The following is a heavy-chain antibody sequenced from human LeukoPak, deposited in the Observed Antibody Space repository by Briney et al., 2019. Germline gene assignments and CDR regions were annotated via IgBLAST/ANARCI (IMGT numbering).Heavy chain of an antibody. D-gene: IGHD3-9*01. CDR1: GGAFSNYA. CDR2: VNPKSGGT. CDR3: ARSPDILTGEKFDY. V-gene: IGHV1-2*02. J-gene: IGHJ4*02. Sequence: ASVKVSCKASGGAFSNYAISWVRQAPGQGLEWMGWVNPKSGGTNYAQKFEARVTMNRDTSISTAYMELSRLRFDDTAVYYCARSPDILTGEKFDYWGQGTLVTVSS.